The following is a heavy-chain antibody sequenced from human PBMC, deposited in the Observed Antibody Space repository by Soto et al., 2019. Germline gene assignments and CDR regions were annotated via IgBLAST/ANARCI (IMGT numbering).Heavy chain of an antibody. CDR3: TRGGGVGSPFGMDV. V-gene: IGHV1-3*01. CDR2: IHPADDNT. Sequence: QVQLVQSGAEVKKPGASVKLSCKAYEYTFISHKIHWVRQAPGQGLEWMGWIHPADDNTKHSKKLQGRVNISHDTSASTVDMEVISLTFEDTAMYYRTRGGGVGSPFGMDVWGQGTTVTVSS. J-gene: IGHJ6*02. D-gene: IGHD1-26*01. CDR1: EYTFISHK.